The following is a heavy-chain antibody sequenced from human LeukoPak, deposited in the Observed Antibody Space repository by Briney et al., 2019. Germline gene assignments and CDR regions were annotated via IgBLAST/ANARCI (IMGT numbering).Heavy chain of an antibody. CDR2: IWYHGSDA. CDR1: GFTFSNYG. CDR3: ARDLRGVGDY. J-gene: IGHJ4*02. Sequence: GTSLRLSCAASGFTFSNYGMHWVRQAPGKGLEWVALIWYHGSDADYVDSVKGRFTISRDNAKNSLYLQMNSLKTEDTAVYYCARDLRGVGDYWGQGTLVTVSS. V-gene: IGHV3-33*01. D-gene: IGHD3-10*01.